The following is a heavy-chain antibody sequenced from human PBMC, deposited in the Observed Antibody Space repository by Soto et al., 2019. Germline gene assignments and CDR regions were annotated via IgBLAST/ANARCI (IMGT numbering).Heavy chain of an antibody. CDR3: IQSRCGGDCLQSYASHYYYGMDV. D-gene: IGHD2-21*02. V-gene: IGHV2-5*02. CDR1: GFSLSTSGVG. J-gene: IGHJ6*02. Sequence: QITLKESGPTLVKPTQTLTLTCTFSGFSLSTSGVGVDWIRQPPGKALEWLALIYWDDDKRYSPSLRSRLTISKDTSKNQVVLTMTNMDPVDTATYYCIQSRCGGDCLQSYASHYYYGMDVWGQGTTVTVSS. CDR2: IYWDDDK.